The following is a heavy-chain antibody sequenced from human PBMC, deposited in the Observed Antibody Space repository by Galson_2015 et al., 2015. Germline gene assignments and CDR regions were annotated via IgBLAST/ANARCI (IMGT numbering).Heavy chain of an antibody. CDR1: GFTFSSYG. CDR2: ISYDGSNK. D-gene: IGHD1-26*01. J-gene: IGHJ4*02. V-gene: IGHV3-30*03. Sequence: SLRLSCAASGFTFSSYGMHWVRQAPGKGLEWVAVISYDGSNKYYADSVKGRFTISRDNSENTLYLQMNSLRAEDTAVYYCARDRRSGSYHTHMGYYFDYWGQGTLVTVSS. CDR3: ARDRRSGSYHTHMGYYFDY.